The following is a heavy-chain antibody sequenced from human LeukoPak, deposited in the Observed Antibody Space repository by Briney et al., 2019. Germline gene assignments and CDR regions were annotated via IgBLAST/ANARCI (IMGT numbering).Heavy chain of an antibody. CDR2: IRYDGSNK. CDR1: GFTFSSYG. CDR3: AKERDTAMVTIDY. J-gene: IGHJ4*02. D-gene: IGHD5-18*01. V-gene: IGHV3-30*02. Sequence: GGSLRLSCAASGFTFSSYGMHWFRQAPGKGLEWVAFIRYDGSNKYYADSVKGRFTISRDNSKNTLYLQMNSLRAEDTAVYYCAKERDTAMVTIDYWGQGTLVTVSS.